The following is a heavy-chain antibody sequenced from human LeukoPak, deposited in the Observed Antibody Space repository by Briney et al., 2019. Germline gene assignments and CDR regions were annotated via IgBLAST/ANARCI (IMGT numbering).Heavy chain of an antibody. Sequence: GGSLRLSCAASGFTFSSYAMHWVRQAPGKGLEWVAVISYDGSNKYYADSVKGRFTISRDNSKNTLYLQMNSLRAEDTAVYYCARAQNMGYCSSTSCYAAYYYGMDVWGQGTTVTVSS. D-gene: IGHD2-2*01. J-gene: IGHJ6*02. CDR3: ARAQNMGYCSSTSCYAAYYYGMDV. CDR1: GFTFSSYA. V-gene: IGHV3-30-3*01. CDR2: ISYDGSNK.